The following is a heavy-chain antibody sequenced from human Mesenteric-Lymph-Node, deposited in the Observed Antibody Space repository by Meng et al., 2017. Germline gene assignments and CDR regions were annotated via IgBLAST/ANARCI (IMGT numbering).Heavy chain of an antibody. CDR1: GYTFTNYF. Sequence: QVQLVQSGAEVKKPGASVKVSCKASGYTFTNYFMHWVRQAPGQGLEWVGMVKPGERATIYAQKFQDRVTMTWDTSTNTVYMDLSSLRSEDTAMYYCAREVTGIDFDYWGPGTLVTVSS. V-gene: IGHV1-46*01. J-gene: IGHJ4*02. CDR2: VKPGERAT. CDR3: AREVTGIDFDY. D-gene: IGHD1-14*01.